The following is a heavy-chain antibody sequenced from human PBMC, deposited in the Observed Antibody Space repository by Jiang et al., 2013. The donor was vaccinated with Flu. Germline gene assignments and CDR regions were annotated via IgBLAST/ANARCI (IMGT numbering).Heavy chain of an antibody. Sequence: QLVESGGGLVQPGGSLRLSCAASGFTFSRYDMHWVRQVAGRGLEWVSGIGTAGDTYHSDSVKGRFTISRENVENSLYLQMNNLGAEDTGVYFCARGWFAELLSFDYWGQGMLVTVSS. D-gene: IGHD3-10*01. CDR3: ARGWFAELLSFDY. CDR2: IGTAGDT. CDR1: GFTFSRYD. J-gene: IGHJ4*02. V-gene: IGHV3-13*01.